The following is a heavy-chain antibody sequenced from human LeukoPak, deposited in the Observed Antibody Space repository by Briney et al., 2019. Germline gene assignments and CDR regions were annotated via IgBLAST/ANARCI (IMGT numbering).Heavy chain of an antibody. CDR3: ARESNYDILTGYQGTFDY. CDR1: GGTFSSYA. J-gene: IGHJ4*02. Sequence: GASVKVSYKASGGTFSSYAISYVRQAPGHGLEWMGGIIPIFGTANYAQKFQGRVTITADESTSTAYMELSSLRSEDTAVYYCARESNYDILTGYQGTFDYWGQGTLVTVSS. V-gene: IGHV1-69*13. D-gene: IGHD3-9*01. CDR2: IIPIFGTA.